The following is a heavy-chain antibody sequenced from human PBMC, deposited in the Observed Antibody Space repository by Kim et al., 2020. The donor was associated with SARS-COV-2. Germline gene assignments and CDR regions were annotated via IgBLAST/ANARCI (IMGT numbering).Heavy chain of an antibody. D-gene: IGHD5-18*01. V-gene: IGHV3-23*01. CDR2: ISDGGATT. Sequence: GGSLRLSCAASGFTFSSYAISWVRQAPGKGLEWVSAISDGGATTHYADSVKGHFTVSRDNSRNTLYLQMNSLRAEDTAIYYCAKDAVNTYGSSYFDCWGQGTLVTVSS. CDR3: AKDAVNTYGSSYFDC. J-gene: IGHJ4*02. CDR1: GFTFSSYA.